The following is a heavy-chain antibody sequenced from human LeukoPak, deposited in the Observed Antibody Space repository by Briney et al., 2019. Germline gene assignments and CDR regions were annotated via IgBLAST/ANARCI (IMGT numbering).Heavy chain of an antibody. D-gene: IGHD3-22*01. CDR2: IKSKTDGGTT. CDR3: ATGAYDSSGYPGAHFDY. Sequence: GGSLRLSCAASGFTFSNAWMSWVRQAPGKGLEWVGRIKSKTDGGTTDYAAPVKGRFTISRDDSKNTLYLQMNSLKPEDTAVYYCATGAYDSSGYPGAHFDYWGQGTLVTVSS. J-gene: IGHJ4*02. CDR1: GFTFSNAW. V-gene: IGHV3-15*01.